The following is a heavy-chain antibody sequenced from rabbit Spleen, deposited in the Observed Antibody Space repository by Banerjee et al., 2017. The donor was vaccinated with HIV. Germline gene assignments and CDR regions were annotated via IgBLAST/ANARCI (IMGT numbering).Heavy chain of an antibody. CDR2: INIVTGKS. CDR1: GVSLNDKDV. CDR3: ARLYTGYGDANDL. Sequence: EQLEESGGGLVKPEGSLTLTCKASGVSLNDKDVMCWVRQAPGKGLEWIACINIVTGKSVYASWAKGRFTISKTSSPTVTLQMTSLTAADTATYFCARLYTGYGDANDLWGQGTLVTVS. J-gene: IGHJ4*01. D-gene: IGHD6-1*01. V-gene: IGHV1S45*01.